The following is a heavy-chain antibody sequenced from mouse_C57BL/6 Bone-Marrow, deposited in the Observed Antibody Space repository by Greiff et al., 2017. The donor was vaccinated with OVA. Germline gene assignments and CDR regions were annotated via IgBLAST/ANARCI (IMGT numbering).Heavy chain of an antibody. Sequence: EVQLQQSGAELVRPGASVKLSCTASGFNIKDDYMHWVKQRPEQGLEWIGWIDPENGDTEYASKFQGKATITADTSSNTAYRQLSGLTSEDTGVYYCTLYYYGSDGYWGQGTTLTVSS. D-gene: IGHD1-1*01. J-gene: IGHJ2*01. V-gene: IGHV14-4*01. CDR3: TLYYYGSDGY. CDR2: IDPENGDT. CDR1: GFNIKDDY.